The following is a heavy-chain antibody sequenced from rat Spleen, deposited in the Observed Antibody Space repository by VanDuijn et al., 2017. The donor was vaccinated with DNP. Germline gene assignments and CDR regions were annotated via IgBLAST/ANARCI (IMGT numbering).Heavy chain of an antibody. V-gene: IGHV4-2*01. CDR2: INKDSIAI. D-gene: IGHD1-11*01. J-gene: IGHJ2*01. CDR1: GFNFNDYW. Sequence: EVQLVESGGGLVQPGRSLKLSCAASGFNFNDYWMGWVRQAPGKGLEWIGEINKDSIAINYSPSLKDKVTISRDNGQNTLFLQMRELGSEDTAIYHCTKGPNYGVYSDYFDYWGQGVMVTVSS. CDR3: TKGPNYGVYSDYFDY.